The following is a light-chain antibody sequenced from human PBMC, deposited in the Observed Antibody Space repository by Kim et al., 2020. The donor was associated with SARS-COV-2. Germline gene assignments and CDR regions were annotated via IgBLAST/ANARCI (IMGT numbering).Light chain of an antibody. J-gene: IGLJ1*01. CDR2: TTN. CDR3: GAWDDTLKGYV. CDR1: SSNIGTNT. V-gene: IGLV1-44*01. Sequence: QPVLTQPPSASGTPGHSVTISCSGSSSNIGTNTINWYQQLPGTAPKLLIYTTNQRPSGVPDRFSGSKSGTSASLAISGLQSEDEGDYYCGAWDDTLKGYVFGTGTKVTVL.